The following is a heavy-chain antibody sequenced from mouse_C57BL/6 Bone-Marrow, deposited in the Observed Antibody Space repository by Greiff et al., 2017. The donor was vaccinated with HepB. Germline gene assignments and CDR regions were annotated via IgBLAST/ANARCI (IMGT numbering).Heavy chain of an antibody. D-gene: IGHD1-1*01. V-gene: IGHV1-42*01. J-gene: IGHJ2*01. CDR3: ARMGYYGSSDY. Sequence: VHVKQSGPELVKPGASVKISCKASGYSFTGYYMNWVKQSPEKSLEWIGEINPSTGGTTYNQKFKAKATLTVDKSSSTAYMQLKSLTSEDSAVYYCARMGYYGSSDYWGQGTTLTVSS. CDR2: INPSTGGT. CDR1: GYSFTGYY.